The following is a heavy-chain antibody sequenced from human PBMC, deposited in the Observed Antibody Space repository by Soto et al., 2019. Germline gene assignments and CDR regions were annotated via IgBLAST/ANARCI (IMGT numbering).Heavy chain of an antibody. CDR3: AAGGGLPRYY. CDR1: GGSISSYY. J-gene: IGHJ4*02. CDR2: IYYSGST. V-gene: IGHV4-59*12. Sequence: SETLSLTCTVSGGSISSYYWSWIRQPPGKGLEWIGYIYYSGSTIYNPSLKSRVTISADTSKNQFSLKLSSVTAADTAVYYCAAGGGLPRYYWGQGTLVTVSS. D-gene: IGHD5-12*01.